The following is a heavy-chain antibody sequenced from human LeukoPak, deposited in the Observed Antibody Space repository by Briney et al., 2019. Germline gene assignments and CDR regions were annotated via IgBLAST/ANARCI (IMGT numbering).Heavy chain of an antibody. CDR2: ISSSSINI. CDR3: ARDSPPRPRSKKEYPIGDY. Sequence: GGSLRLSCAASGFTFSSYSMHWVRQAPGKGLEWVSYISSSSINIYYADSVKGRFTISRDNAKNSLYLHMNSLRDEDTAVYYCARDSPPRPRSKKEYPIGDYWGQGTLVTVSS. J-gene: IGHJ4*02. D-gene: IGHD2-2*01. V-gene: IGHV3-48*02. CDR1: GFTFSSYS.